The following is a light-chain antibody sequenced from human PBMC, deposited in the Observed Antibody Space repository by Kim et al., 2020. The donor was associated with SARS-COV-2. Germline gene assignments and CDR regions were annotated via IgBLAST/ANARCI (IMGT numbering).Light chain of an antibody. J-gene: IGKJ4*01. CDR3: QQYSSPPLT. V-gene: IGKV4-1*01. CDR1: QSVLYRPNGKDY. CDR2: WAS. Sequence: ATITCKSSQSVLYRPNGKDYLAWYQQKPGQSPKLLIYWASTRESGVPDRFSGSGSETDFTLTIDNLQSEDVAVYYCQQYSSPPLTFGDGTKVDIK.